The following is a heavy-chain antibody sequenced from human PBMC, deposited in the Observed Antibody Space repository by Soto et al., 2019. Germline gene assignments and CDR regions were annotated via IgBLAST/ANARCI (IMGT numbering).Heavy chain of an antibody. V-gene: IGHV3-30*18. J-gene: IGHJ3*02. CDR1: GFTFSRNG. D-gene: IGHD6-6*01. CDR2: ISYDGSKK. CDR3: AKDIAARVNAFDI. Sequence: QVQLVESGGGVVQPGRSLRLSCAVSGFTFSRNGMHWVRQAPGKGLEWVAVISYDGSKKYHADSVKGRFTISRDNXKNTLYLQMNSLRAEDTAVYYCAKDIAARVNAFDIWGQGTMVTVSS.